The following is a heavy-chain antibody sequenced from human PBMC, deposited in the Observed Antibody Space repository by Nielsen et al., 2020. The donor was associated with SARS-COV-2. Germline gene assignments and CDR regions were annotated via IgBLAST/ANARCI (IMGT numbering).Heavy chain of an antibody. J-gene: IGHJ4*02. CDR3: ARLRLPRVDY. Sequence: GESLKISCAASGFTFSSYDMHWVRQATGKGLEWVSAIGTAGDTYYPGSVKGRFTISRDNAKNSLYLQMNSLRAEDTAVYYCARLRLPRVDYWGQGTLVTVSS. V-gene: IGHV3-13*04. CDR1: GFTFSSYD. CDR2: IGTAGDT. D-gene: IGHD5-12*01.